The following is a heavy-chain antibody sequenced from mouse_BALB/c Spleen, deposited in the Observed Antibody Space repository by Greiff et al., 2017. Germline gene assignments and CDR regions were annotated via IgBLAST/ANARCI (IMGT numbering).Heavy chain of an antibody. Sequence: EVQLQESGGDLVKPGGSLKLSCAASGFTFSSYGMSWVRPTPDKRLEWVATISSGGSYTYYPDSVKGRFTISRDNAKNTLYLQMSSLKSEDTAMYYCARGDYVDYWGQGTTLTVSS. V-gene: IGHV5-6*01. J-gene: IGHJ2*01. CDR3: ARGDYVDY. CDR2: ISSGGSYT. CDR1: GFTFSSYG.